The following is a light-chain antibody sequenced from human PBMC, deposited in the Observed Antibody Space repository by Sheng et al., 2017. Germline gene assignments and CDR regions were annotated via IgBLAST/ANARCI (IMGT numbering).Light chain of an antibody. CDR1: QDILRF. Sequence: DIQMTQSPSSLSPSVGGRVTITCQASQDILRFLNWFQQKPGTAPKLLIYGASNLETGVPSRFSGSRSGTEFTFTISSLQPEDIATYYCQQYDNLPYTFGQGTKLEIK. CDR3: QQYDNLPYT. V-gene: IGKV1-33*01. CDR2: GAS. J-gene: IGKJ2*01.